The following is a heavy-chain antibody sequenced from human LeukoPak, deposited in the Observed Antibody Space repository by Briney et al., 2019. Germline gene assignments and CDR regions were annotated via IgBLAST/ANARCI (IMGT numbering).Heavy chain of an antibody. Sequence: ASVKDSCKASGYTFTSYGISWVRQAPGQGLEWMGWISAYNGNTNYAQKLQGRVTMTTDTSTSTAYMELRSLRSDDTAVYYCARDPTYYDILTGYRSLDYWGQGTLVTVSS. J-gene: IGHJ4*02. CDR3: ARDPTYYDILTGYRSLDY. D-gene: IGHD3-9*01. CDR1: GYTFTSYG. V-gene: IGHV1-18*01. CDR2: ISAYNGNT.